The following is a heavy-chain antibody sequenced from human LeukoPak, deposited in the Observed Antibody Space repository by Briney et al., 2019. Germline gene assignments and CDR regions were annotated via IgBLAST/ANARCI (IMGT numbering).Heavy chain of an antibody. V-gene: IGHV3-7*01. CDR1: RFSFSNFW. CDR2: INEDGSEK. J-gene: IGHJ5*02. Sequence: PGRSLRLSCVASRFSFSNFWVIWVRQAPGKGLEWVANINEDGSEKNYVDSVKGRFTISRDNAKNSLYLQMNSLRAEDTAVYYCVRDRSTTTVTRFDAWGQGTLVTVSS. D-gene: IGHD4-17*01. CDR3: VRDRSTTTVTRFDA.